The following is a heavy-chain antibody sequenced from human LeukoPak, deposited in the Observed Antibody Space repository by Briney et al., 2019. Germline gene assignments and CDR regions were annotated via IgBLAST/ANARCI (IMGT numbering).Heavy chain of an antibody. CDR2: INPNSGGT. CDR1: GYTFTGYY. Sequence: GASVKVSCKASGYTFTGYYMHWVRQAPGQGLEWMGWINPNSGGTNYAQKFQGSVTMTRDTSISTAYMELSRLRSDDTAVYYCARAGYCGGDCYWFDYWGQGTLVTVSS. V-gene: IGHV1-2*02. D-gene: IGHD2-21*01. J-gene: IGHJ4*02. CDR3: ARAGYCGGDCYWFDY.